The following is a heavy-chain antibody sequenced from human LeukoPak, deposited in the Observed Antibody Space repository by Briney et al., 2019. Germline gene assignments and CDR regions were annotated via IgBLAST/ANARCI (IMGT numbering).Heavy chain of an antibody. V-gene: IGHV1-69*13. CDR1: GGTFSSYA. D-gene: IGHD6-13*01. J-gene: IGHJ6*02. CDR2: IIPIFGTA. CDR3: AREGGFSAAAGNLRHYYYYGMDV. Sequence: GASVKVSCKASGGTFSSYAISWVRQAPGQGLEWMGGIIPIFGTANYAQKFQGRVTITADESTSTAYMELSSLRPEDTAVYYCAREGGFSAAAGNLRHYYYYGMDVWGQGTTVTVSS.